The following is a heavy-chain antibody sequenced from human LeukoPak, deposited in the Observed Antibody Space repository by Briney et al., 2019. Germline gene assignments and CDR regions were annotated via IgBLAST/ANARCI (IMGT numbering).Heavy chain of an antibody. CDR2: ISWNSGSI. CDR3: AKDTRYPSGSLGPFDY. V-gene: IGHV3-9*01. Sequence: PGRSLRLSCAASGFTFDDYAMHWVRHAPGKGLEWVSGISWNSGSIGYADSVKGRFTISRDNAKNSLYLQMNSLRAEDTALYYCAKDTRYPSGSLGPFDYWGQGTLVTVSS. CDR1: GFTFDDYA. D-gene: IGHD1-26*01. J-gene: IGHJ4*02.